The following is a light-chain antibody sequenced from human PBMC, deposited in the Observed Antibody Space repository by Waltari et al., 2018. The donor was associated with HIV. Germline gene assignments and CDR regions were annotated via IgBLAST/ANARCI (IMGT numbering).Light chain of an antibody. V-gene: IGLV1-44*01. CDR2: SND. Sequence: QSVLTQPPSASGTPGQRVTISCSGSSSNIGSNTVSWYQQVPGTAPKVFIYSNDDRPSGFPDRFSGSKSGTSASLAISGLQSEDEADYYCATWDDSLNGWVFGGGTKVTVL. CDR1: SSNIGSNT. J-gene: IGLJ3*02. CDR3: ATWDDSLNGWV.